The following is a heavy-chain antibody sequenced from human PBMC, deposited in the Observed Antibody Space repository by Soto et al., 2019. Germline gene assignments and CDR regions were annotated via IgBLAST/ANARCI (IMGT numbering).Heavy chain of an antibody. CDR1: GYTFTSYD. Sequence: QVQLVQSGAEVKKPGASVKVSCKASGYTFTSYDINWVRQATGQGLEWMGWMNPNSGNTGYAQKFQGRVTKTRDTARSTAYVELSSLRSENTAVYYGARGGGTWYYYYGMDVWGQGTTVSVSS. D-gene: IGHD1-1*01. J-gene: IGHJ6*02. CDR2: MNPNSGNT. V-gene: IGHV1-8*01. CDR3: ARGGGTWYYYYGMDV.